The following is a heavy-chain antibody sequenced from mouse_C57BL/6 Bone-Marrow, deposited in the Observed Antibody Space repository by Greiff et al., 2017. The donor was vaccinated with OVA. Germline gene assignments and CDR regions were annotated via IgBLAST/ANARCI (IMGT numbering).Heavy chain of an antibody. J-gene: IGHJ4*01. CDR1: GYTFTNYW. CDR2: IYPGGGYT. Sequence: VQLQQSGAELVRPGTSVKMSCKASGYTFTNYWMDWVKQRPGQGLEWIGDIYPGGGYTNYNEKFKGKATLTADKSSSTAYMQLSSLTSEDSAVYYCTRGCVRYAVDYWGQGTPVTVSA. V-gene: IGHV1-63*01. CDR3: TRGCVRYAVDY.